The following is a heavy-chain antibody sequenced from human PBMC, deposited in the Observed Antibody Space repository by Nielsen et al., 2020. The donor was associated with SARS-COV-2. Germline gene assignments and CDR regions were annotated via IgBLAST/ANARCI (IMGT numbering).Heavy chain of an antibody. CDR1: GFTFSSYG. J-gene: IGHJ4*02. V-gene: IGHV3-33*01. CDR2: IWYDGSNK. Sequence: GESLKISCAASGFTFSSYGMHWVRQAPGKGLEWVAVIWYDGSNKYYADSVKGRFTISRDNSKNTLYLQMNSLRAEDTAVYYCARGGGRKFFDYWGQGTLVTVSS. D-gene: IGHD1-1*01. CDR3: ARGGGRKFFDY.